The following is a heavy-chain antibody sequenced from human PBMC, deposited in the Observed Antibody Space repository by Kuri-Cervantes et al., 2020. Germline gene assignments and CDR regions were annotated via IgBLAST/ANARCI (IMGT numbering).Heavy chain of an antibody. V-gene: IGHV3-13*01. D-gene: IGHD1-1*01. CDR1: GFTFSSYD. CDR2: IGTAGDT. CDR3: ARDRGWNDVAWFDP. Sequence: GGSLRLSCAASGFTFSSYDMHWVRQATGKGLEWVSAIGTAGDTYYPGSVKGRFTISRDNSKNTLYLQMNSLRTEDTAVYYCARDRGWNDVAWFDPWGQGTLVTVSS. J-gene: IGHJ5*02.